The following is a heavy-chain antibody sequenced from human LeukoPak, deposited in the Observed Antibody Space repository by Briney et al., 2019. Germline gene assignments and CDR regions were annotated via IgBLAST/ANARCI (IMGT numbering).Heavy chain of an antibody. CDR2: INPNRGGT. Sequence: ASVKVSCKASGYTFTGYYMHWVRQAPGQGLEWMGWINPNRGGTNYAQKFQGRVTITRDTSIITAYMELSRLRSDDTAVYYCASGEAMANFDYWGQGTLVTVSS. D-gene: IGHD5-18*01. CDR3: ASGEAMANFDY. CDR1: GYTFTGYY. J-gene: IGHJ4*02. V-gene: IGHV1-2*02.